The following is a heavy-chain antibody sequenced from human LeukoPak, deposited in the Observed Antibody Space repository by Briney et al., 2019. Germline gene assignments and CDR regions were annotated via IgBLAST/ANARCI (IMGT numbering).Heavy chain of an antibody. V-gene: IGHV3-23*01. CDR3: AKVYHDSGCLIDY. CDR2: IRNDGATR. D-gene: IGHD6-19*01. J-gene: IGHJ4*02. Sequence: GGSLRLSCAVSGISFSNYAMAWVRQAQGKGLEWVASIRNDGATRDYAGSVKGRFTISRDNSKNTLYLQLNSLRAEDTAVYYCAKVYHDSGCLIDYWGRGTLVTVSS. CDR1: GISFSNYA.